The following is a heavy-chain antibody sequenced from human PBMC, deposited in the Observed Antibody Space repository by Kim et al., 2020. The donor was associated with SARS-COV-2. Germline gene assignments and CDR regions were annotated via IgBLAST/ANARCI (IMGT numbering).Heavy chain of an antibody. CDR1: GYTFTSYG. J-gene: IGHJ4*02. Sequence: ASVKVSCKASGYTFTSYGISWVRQAPGQGLEWMGWISAYNGNTNYAQKLQGRVTMTTDTSTSTAYMELRSLRSDDTAVYYCARVVLWFGELLSAVFDYWGQGTLVTVSS. CDR2: ISAYNGNT. D-gene: IGHD3-10*01. CDR3: ARVVLWFGELLSAVFDY. V-gene: IGHV1-18*04.